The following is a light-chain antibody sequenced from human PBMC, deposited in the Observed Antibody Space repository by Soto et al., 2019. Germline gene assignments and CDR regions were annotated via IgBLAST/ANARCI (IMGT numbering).Light chain of an antibody. J-gene: IGLJ1*01. CDR2: EVN. CDR1: SSHVGAYNY. Sequence: QSVLTQPASVSGSPGQSITISCTGTSSHVGAYNYVSWYQHHPGKAPQLIIYEVNNRPSGVSDRFSGSKSGNTASLTISGLPAEDEADYHCISYSSIRTYVFGSGTKVTVL. CDR3: ISYSSIRTYV. V-gene: IGLV2-14*01.